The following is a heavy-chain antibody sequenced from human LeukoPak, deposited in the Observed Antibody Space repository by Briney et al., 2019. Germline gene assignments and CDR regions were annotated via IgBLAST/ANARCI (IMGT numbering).Heavy chain of an antibody. J-gene: IGHJ4*02. V-gene: IGHV3-9*01. D-gene: IGHD4-23*01. CDR3: AKDTGSIGATVVTLDY. CDR1: RFKFDDYA. CDR2: ISPKSGVI. Sequence: GGSLRLSCAASRFKFDDYAMHWVRQAPGKGLEWVSGISPKSGVIAYAGSVQGRFTISRDNAKDFLYLQMNSLRAEDTALYYCAKDTGSIGATVVTLDYWGQGTLVTVSS.